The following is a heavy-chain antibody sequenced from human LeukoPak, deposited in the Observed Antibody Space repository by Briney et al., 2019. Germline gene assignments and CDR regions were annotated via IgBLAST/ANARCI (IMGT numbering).Heavy chain of an antibody. CDR3: AKASTDGSGNYWFDP. Sequence: SETLSLTCTVSGGSISPYYGSWIRQPPGKGLEWIGNIYYTGSTNYSPSLKSRVTISVDTSKNQFSLKLSSVTAADTAVYYCAKASTDGSGNYWFDPWGQGTLVTVSS. D-gene: IGHD3-10*01. CDR1: GGSISPYY. J-gene: IGHJ5*02. CDR2: IYYTGST. V-gene: IGHV4-59*01.